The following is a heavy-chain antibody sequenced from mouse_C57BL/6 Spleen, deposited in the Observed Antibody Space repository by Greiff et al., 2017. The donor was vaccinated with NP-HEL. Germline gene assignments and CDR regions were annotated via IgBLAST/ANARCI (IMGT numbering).Heavy chain of an antibody. Sequence: QVQLQQSGAELVKPGASVKISCKASGYAFSSYWMNWVKQRPGKGLGWVGQIYPGDGDTNYNGKFKGKATLTADKASSTAYRQLSSLTAEDSAVYFCAREGTAQGAWAYGGQGTLVTVSA. CDR2: IYPGDGDT. V-gene: IGHV1-80*01. CDR1: GYAFSSYW. CDR3: AREGTAQGAWAY. J-gene: IGHJ3*01. D-gene: IGHD3-2*02.